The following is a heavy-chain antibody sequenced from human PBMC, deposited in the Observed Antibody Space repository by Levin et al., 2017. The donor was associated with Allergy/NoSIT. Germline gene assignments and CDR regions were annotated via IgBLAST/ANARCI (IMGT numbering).Heavy chain of an antibody. J-gene: IGHJ3*02. D-gene: IGHD2-15*01. CDR3: AREYIVVVVAATPTLAGAFDI. Sequence: GESLKISCAASGFTFSSYGMHWVRQAPGKGLEWVAVIWYDGSNKYYADSVKGRFTISRDNSKNTLYLQMNSLRAEDTAVYYCAREYIVVVVAATPTLAGAFDIWGQGTMVTVSS. CDR2: IWYDGSNK. CDR1: GFTFSSYG. V-gene: IGHV3-33*01.